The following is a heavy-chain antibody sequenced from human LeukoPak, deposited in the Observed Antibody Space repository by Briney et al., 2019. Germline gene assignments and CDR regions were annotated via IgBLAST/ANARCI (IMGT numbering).Heavy chain of an antibody. J-gene: IGHJ5*02. Sequence: PPETLSLTCAVYGGSFSGYYWSWIRQPPGKGLEWVGEINHSGSTNYNPSLKSRVTISVDTSKNQFSLKLSSVTAADTAVYYCASSMVYGRWFDPWGQGTLVTVSS. D-gene: IGHD2-8*01. CDR2: INHSGST. V-gene: IGHV4-34*01. CDR1: GGSFSGYY. CDR3: ASSMVYGRWFDP.